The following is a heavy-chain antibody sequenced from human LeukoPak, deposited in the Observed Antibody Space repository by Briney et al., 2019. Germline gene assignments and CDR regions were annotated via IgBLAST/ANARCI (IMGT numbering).Heavy chain of an antibody. CDR2: INPNSGGT. D-gene: IGHD3-22*01. J-gene: IGHJ4*02. V-gene: IGHV1-2*02. CDR3: ARLLYYDSSGYPGDY. Sequence: AASVKVSCKASGYTFTGYYMHWVRQAPGQGLEWMGWINPNSGGTSYAQKFQGRVTMSRDTSISTAYMELSRLRSDDTAVYYCARLLYYDSSGYPGDYWGQGTLVTVSS. CDR1: GYTFTGYY.